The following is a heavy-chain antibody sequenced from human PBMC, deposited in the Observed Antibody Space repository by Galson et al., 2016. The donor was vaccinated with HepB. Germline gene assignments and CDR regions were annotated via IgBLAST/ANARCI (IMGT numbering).Heavy chain of an antibody. D-gene: IGHD4/OR15-4a*01. CDR3: ARHRSPDDYGDHVYGFDI. CDR1: GGSVSSGTYRTSYF. CDR2: ISYSGTT. Sequence: SETLSLTCSVSGGSVSSGTYRTSYFWGWIRQPPGKGLQWIGTISYSGTTYYNPSLKSRVTISINTSKNQFSLRLASVTAADTAVYYCARHRSPDDYGDHVYGFDIWGQGAMVTVSS. V-gene: IGHV4-39*01. J-gene: IGHJ3*02.